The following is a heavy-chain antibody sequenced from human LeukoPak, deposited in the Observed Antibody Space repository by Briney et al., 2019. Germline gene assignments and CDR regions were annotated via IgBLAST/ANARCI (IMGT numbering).Heavy chain of an antibody. V-gene: IGHV4-4*07. CDR2: IYTSGST. Sequence: SETLSLTRTVSGGSISSYYWSWIRQPAGKGLEWIGRIYTSGSTNYNPSLRSRVTMSVDTSKNQFSLKLSPVTAADTAVYYCARSYCGGDCYPHDAFDIWGQGTMVTVSS. CDR3: ARSYCGGDCYPHDAFDI. D-gene: IGHD2-21*02. J-gene: IGHJ3*02. CDR1: GGSISSYY.